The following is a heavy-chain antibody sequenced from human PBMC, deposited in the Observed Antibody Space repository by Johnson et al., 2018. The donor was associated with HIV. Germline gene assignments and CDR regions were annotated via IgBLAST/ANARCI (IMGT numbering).Heavy chain of an antibody. J-gene: IGHJ3*02. D-gene: IGHD5-12*01. Sequence: QMQLVESWGGVVQPGRSLRLSCAASGFTFSSYAMHWVRQAPGKGLEWVAVISYDGSNKYYADSVKGRFTISRDNSKNTLYLQMNSLRAEDTAVYYCARERPGSGYDWGDAFDIWGQGTMVTVSS. CDR2: ISYDGSNK. CDR1: GFTFSSYA. CDR3: ARERPGSGYDWGDAFDI. V-gene: IGHV3-30*04.